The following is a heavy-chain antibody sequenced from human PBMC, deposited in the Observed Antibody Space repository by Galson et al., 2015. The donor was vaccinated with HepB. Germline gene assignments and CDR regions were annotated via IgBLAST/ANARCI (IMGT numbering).Heavy chain of an antibody. CDR3: AKNFGDDFDL. V-gene: IGHV3-30*02. D-gene: IGHD3-10*01. Sequence: SLRLSCAASGFTFSSYGTHWVRQAPDKGLEWVAFVRRDGSYKNYADSVRGRFTISRDNSKNTVGLQMNSLRTEDTAMYYCAKNFGDDFDLWGRGTMVTVTS. J-gene: IGHJ3*01. CDR2: VRRDGSYK. CDR1: GFTFSSYG.